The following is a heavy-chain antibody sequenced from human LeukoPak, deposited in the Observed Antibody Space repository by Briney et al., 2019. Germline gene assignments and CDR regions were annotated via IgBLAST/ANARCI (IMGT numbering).Heavy chain of an antibody. CDR1: GFTFSSYG. CDR2: IRYDGSNK. CDR3: ANRVYGGNVDFDY. V-gene: IGHV3-30*02. J-gene: IGHJ4*02. Sequence: PGGSLRLSCAASGFTFSSYGMHWVRQAPGKGLEWVAFIRYDGSNKYYADSVKGRLTISRDNSKSTLYLQMNSLRAEDTAVYYCANRVYGGNVDFDYWGQGTLVTVSS. D-gene: IGHD4-23*01.